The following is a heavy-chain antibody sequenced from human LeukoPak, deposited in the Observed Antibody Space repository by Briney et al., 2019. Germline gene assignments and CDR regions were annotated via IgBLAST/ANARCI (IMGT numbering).Heavy chain of an antibody. CDR1: GFTFSSYS. J-gene: IGHJ3*02. CDR2: ISSSSSYI. V-gene: IGHV3-21*01. D-gene: IGHD5-18*01. Sequence: GGSLRLSCAASGFTFSSYSMNWVRQAPGKGLEWVSSISSSSSYIYYADSVKGRFTISRDNAKNSLYLQMNSLRAEDTAVYYCARVGYSYGLASPAAFDIWGQGTMVTVSS. CDR3: ARVGYSYGLASPAAFDI.